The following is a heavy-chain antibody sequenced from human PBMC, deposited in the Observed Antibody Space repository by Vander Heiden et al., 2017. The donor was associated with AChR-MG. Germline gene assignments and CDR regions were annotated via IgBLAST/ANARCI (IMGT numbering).Heavy chain of an antibody. Sequence: EVQLVESGGGLVKPGGSLRLSCAASGFTFSSYSMNWVRQAPGKGLEWVSSISSSSSYIYYADSVKGRFTISRDNAKNSLYLQMNSLRAEDTAVYYCARDSGGPSFGVGGDGDAFDIWGQGTMVTVSS. CDR3: ARDSGGPSFGVGGDGDAFDI. D-gene: IGHD3-3*01. CDR2: ISSSSSYI. J-gene: IGHJ3*02. V-gene: IGHV3-21*01. CDR1: GFTFSSYS.